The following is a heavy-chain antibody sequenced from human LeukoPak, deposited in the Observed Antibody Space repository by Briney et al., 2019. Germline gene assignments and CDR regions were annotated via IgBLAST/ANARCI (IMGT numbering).Heavy chain of an antibody. CDR3: ARSRSYSSPLYYYYYMDV. CDR1: GYTFTSYD. D-gene: IGHD6-13*01. Sequence: ASVKVSCKASGYTFTSYDINWVRQATGQGLEWMGWMNPNSGNTGYAQKFQGRVTMTRSTSISTAYMELSSLRSEDTAVYYCARSRSYSSPLYYYYYMDVWGKGTTVTVSS. V-gene: IGHV1-8*01. CDR2: MNPNSGNT. J-gene: IGHJ6*03.